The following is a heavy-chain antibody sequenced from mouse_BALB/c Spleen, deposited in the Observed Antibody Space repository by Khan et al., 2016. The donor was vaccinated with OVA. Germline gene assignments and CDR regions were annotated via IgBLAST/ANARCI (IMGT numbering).Heavy chain of an antibody. V-gene: IGHV2-9*02. CDR2: IWAGGST. D-gene: IGHD1-1*01. CDR1: GISLTSYG. CDR3: ARDYGSRFEYFDV. J-gene: IGHJ1*01. Sequence: QVQLKQSGPGLVAPSQSLSITCTVSGISLTSYGVHWVRQPPGKGLEWLGLIWAGGSTNYNSALMSRLTINKDNSKSQVFLKMNSLQTDDTAMYYCARDYGSRFEYFDVWGAGTTVTVSS.